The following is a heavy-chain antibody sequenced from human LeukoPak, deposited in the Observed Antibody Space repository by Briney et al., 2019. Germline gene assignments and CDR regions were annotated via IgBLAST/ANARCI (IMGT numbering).Heavy chain of an antibody. J-gene: IGHJ6*02. CDR3: SRFYGDYYYYYGMDV. CDR2: IKSKADGCTT. CDR1: GFTFSNAW. D-gene: IGHD4-17*01. Sequence: GGSLRLSCAASGFTFSNAWMSWVRQAPGKGLEWVGRIKSKADGCTTDYAAPVKGRFTISRDDSKNTLYLQMNNLKTEDTAVYYCSRFYGDYYYYYGMDVWGQGTTVTVSS. V-gene: IGHV3-15*01.